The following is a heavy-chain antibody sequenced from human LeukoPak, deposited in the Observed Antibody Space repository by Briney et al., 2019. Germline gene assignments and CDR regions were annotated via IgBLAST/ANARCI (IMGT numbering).Heavy chain of an antibody. CDR1: GFTFSGFG. J-gene: IGHJ4*02. CDR3: ARGRGADYGGNSGYFDY. V-gene: IGHV3-33*01. D-gene: IGHD4-23*01. CDR2: IWYDGSNK. Sequence: GKSPRLSCAASGFTFSGFGMHWVRQAPGKGLEWVAVIWYDGSNKYYADSVKGRFTIPRDNPKNTLYVQMNSLRAEDTAVYYCARGRGADYGGNSGYFDYWGQGTLVTVSS.